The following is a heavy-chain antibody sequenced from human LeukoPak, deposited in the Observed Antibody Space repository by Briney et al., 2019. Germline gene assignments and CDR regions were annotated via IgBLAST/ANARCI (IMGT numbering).Heavy chain of an antibody. D-gene: IGHD5-18*01. V-gene: IGHV1-69*13. Sequence: SVKVSFKASGGTFSSYAISWVRQAPGQGLEWMGGIIPIFGTANYAQKFQGRVTITADESTSTAYMELSSLRSEDTAVYYCASLYSYGSGKYDYWGQGTLVTVSS. CDR2: IIPIFGTA. CDR3: ASLYSYGSGKYDY. CDR1: GGTFSSYA. J-gene: IGHJ4*02.